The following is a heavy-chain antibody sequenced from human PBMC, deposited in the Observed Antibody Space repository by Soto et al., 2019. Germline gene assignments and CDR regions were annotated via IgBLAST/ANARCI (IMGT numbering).Heavy chain of an antibody. D-gene: IGHD6-13*01. CDR2: LNPNGGST. V-gene: IGHV1-46*01. Sequence: QVQRVQSGAEVKKPGASVKVSCKASGYTLTNSYINGVRQPPGQGLEWMALLNPNGGSTNYAQNFQGRVTVTRDTSTSTVYMELTSLTSEDTAVYYCARNLAAGDYWGQGTLVTVSS. CDR3: ARNLAAGDY. CDR1: GYTLTNSY. J-gene: IGHJ4*02.